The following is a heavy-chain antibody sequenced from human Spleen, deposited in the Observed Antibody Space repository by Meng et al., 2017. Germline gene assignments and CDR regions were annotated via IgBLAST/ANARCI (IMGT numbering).Heavy chain of an antibody. CDR3: GRDQGRELINH. CDR1: GDSISSDIW. V-gene: IGHV4-4*02. CDR2: VYRRGDT. D-gene: IGHD1-7*01. Sequence: QVQLQESGPGPVKPSGTPSLTCTVSGDSISSDIWWSWVRQPPGKGLEWIGEVYRRGDTNYNPSLKSRVDISVDKSKNQFYLSLFSVTAADTAVYYCGRDQGRELINHWGQGTLVTVSS. J-gene: IGHJ4*02.